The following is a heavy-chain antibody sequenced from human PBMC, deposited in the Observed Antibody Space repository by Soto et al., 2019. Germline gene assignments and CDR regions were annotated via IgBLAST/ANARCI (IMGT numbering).Heavy chain of an antibody. CDR1: GGTFSSYA. Sequence: QVQLVQSGAEVKKPGSSVKVSCKASGGTFSSYAISWVRQAPGQGLEWMGGIIPIFGTANYAQKFQGRVTITADESTSTAYMELSSLRSEDTAVYYCARLRLTFGGPTKPEEERFDYWGQGTLVTVSS. V-gene: IGHV1-69*12. J-gene: IGHJ4*02. D-gene: IGHD3-16*01. CDR2: IIPIFGTA. CDR3: ARLRLTFGGPTKPEEERFDY.